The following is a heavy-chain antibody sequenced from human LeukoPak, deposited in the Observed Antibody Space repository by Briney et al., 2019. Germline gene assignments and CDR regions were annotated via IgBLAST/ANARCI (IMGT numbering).Heavy chain of an antibody. CDR3: ARELYDYGGTLDY. Sequence: PGGSLRLSCAASGFTFSSYAMHWVRQAPGKGLEWVAVISYDGSNKYYADSVKGRFTISRDNSKNTLYLQMNSLRAEDTAAYYCARELYDYGGTLDYWGQGTLVTVSS. V-gene: IGHV3-30*04. CDR1: GFTFSSYA. CDR2: ISYDGSNK. D-gene: IGHD4-23*01. J-gene: IGHJ4*02.